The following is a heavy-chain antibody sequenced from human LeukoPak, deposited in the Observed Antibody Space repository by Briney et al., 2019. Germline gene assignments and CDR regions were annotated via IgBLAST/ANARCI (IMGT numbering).Heavy chain of an antibody. V-gene: IGHV3-33*01. CDR3: ARGRAGAARSTNFDY. D-gene: IGHD2/OR15-2a*01. Sequence: GGSLRLSCAASGFTFSSYGMHWVRQAPGKGLEWVAVIWYDGSNKYYADSVKGRFTISRDNSKNTLYLQMNSLRAEDTAVYYCARGRAGAARSTNFDYWGQGTLSPSPQ. CDR2: IWYDGSNK. CDR1: GFTFSSYG. J-gene: IGHJ4*02.